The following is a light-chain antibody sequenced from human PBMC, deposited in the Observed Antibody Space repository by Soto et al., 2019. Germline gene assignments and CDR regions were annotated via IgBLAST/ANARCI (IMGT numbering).Light chain of an antibody. CDR3: QQYNNWPPIT. V-gene: IGKV3-15*01. CDR1: QSVTNN. Sequence: EIMMTQSPATLSVSPGERATLSCSASQSVTNNLAWYQQKPGQAPRLLIYYASTRASGSPARFSGSGSGTEFTLTIRSLQSEDFALYYCQQYNNWPPITFGPGTRLEIK. J-gene: IGKJ5*01. CDR2: YAS.